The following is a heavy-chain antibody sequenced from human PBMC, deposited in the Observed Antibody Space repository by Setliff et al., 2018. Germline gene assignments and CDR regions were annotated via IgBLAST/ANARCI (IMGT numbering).Heavy chain of an antibody. CDR1: GGSISSYY. J-gene: IGHJ5*02. Sequence: PSETLSLTCTVSGGSISSYYWSWIRQPPEKGLEWIGEISHSGNTNYNPSFKSRVTISIDTSKNQFSLKVNSVTAADTAVYFCARVLVLGYNWFDPWGQGTLVTVSS. V-gene: IGHV4-34*01. D-gene: IGHD3-10*01. CDR3: ARVLVLGYNWFDP. CDR2: ISHSGNT.